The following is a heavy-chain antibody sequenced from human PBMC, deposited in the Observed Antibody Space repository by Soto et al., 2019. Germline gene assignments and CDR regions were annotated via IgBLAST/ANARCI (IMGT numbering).Heavy chain of an antibody. CDR3: AKTRGAMIYAISVYGMDV. Sequence: EVQVLESGGGFIHPGGSLRLSCAASGFSFSSFAMNWVRQAPGKGLEWVAIIRGSADSTFYADAVKGRFTSSRDKSKTTLSLQINSQRAAATAVYYCAKTRGAMIYAISVYGMDVWGQGTTVTVSS. CDR1: GFSFSSFA. J-gene: IGHJ6*02. D-gene: IGHD2-2*01. V-gene: IGHV3-23*01. CDR2: IRGSADST.